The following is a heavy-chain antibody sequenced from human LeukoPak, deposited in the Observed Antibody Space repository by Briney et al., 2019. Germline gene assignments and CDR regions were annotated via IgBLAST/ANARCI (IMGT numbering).Heavy chain of an antibody. CDR3: ARQAYYSESGSWTGFDY. J-gene: IGHJ4*02. V-gene: IGHV4-59*08. Sequence: SETLSLTCTVSGGSINGWYWNWIRQPPGKGLEWIGYIYRNDNTNYNPSLKSRVTMSVDTSKNQFSLRLSSVIAADTAVYYCARQAYYSESGSWTGFDYWGQGTLVPVSS. CDR1: GGSINGWY. D-gene: IGHD3-10*01. CDR2: IYRNDNT.